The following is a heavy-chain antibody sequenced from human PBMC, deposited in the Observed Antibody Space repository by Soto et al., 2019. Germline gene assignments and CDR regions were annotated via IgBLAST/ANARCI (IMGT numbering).Heavy chain of an antibody. D-gene: IGHD3-3*01. CDR1: GFTFSSYS. CDR3: ARENSKHDLLYYGMDV. CDR2: ISSSSSTI. Sequence: EVQLVESGGGLVQPGGSLRLSCAASGFTFSSYSMNWVRQAPGKGLEWVSYISSSSSTIYYADSVKGRFTISRDNAKNSLYLQMNSLRDEDTAVYYCARENSKHDLLYYGMDVWGQGTTVTVSS. J-gene: IGHJ6*02. V-gene: IGHV3-48*02.